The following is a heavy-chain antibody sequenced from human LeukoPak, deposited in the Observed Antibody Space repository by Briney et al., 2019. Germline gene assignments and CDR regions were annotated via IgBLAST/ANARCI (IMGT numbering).Heavy chain of an antibody. D-gene: IGHD6-13*01. CDR1: GGSISSSNW. CDR3: ARVPPSSSSWGYYYYYYGMDV. Sequence: SGTLSLTCAVSGGSISSSNWWSWVRQPPGKGLEWIGEIYLSGSTYYNPSLKSRVTISVDTSKNQFSLKLSSVTAADTAVYYCARVPPSSSSWGYYYYYYGMDVWGQGTTVTVSS. J-gene: IGHJ6*02. CDR2: IYLSGST. V-gene: IGHV4-4*02.